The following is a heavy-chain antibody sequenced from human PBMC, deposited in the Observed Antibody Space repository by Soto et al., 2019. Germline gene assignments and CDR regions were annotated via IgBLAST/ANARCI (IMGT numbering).Heavy chain of an antibody. Sequence: QVQLQESGLGLVKPSQTLSLTCSVSGGSISSGGYYWCWVRQHPGKGLEWIGYIDYSGSTNYNPSLKSRLSMSVDTSKNHFSLQLTSVTAADTAVYYCARRDSGYIHGPPHYYYGLDVWGQGTTVTVSS. V-gene: IGHV4-31*03. CDR1: GGSISSGGYY. J-gene: IGHJ6*02. CDR2: IDYSGST. CDR3: ARRDSGYIHGPPHYYYGLDV. D-gene: IGHD5-18*01.